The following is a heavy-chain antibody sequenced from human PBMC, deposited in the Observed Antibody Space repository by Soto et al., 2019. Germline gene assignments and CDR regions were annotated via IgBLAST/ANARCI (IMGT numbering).Heavy chain of an antibody. CDR3: ARDLSSCTSARCYSYYYGMDV. V-gene: IGHV3-48*03. Sequence: GGSLRLSCAASGFTFSSYEMNWVRQAPGKGLERVSYISSSGSTIYYADSVKGRFTISRDNAKNTLYLQMNSLRAEDTAVYYCARDLSSCTSARCYSYYYGMDVWGQGTTVTVSS. D-gene: IGHD2-2*01. CDR2: ISSSGSTI. J-gene: IGHJ6*02. CDR1: GFTFSSYE.